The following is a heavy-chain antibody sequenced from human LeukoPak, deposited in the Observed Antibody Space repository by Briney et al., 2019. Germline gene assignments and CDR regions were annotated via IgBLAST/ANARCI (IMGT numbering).Heavy chain of an antibody. CDR1: GFTFSSYE. Sequence: GGSLRLSCAASGFTFSSYEMNWVRQAPGEGLEGVSYISSSGSTIYYADSVKGRFTISRDNAKNSLYLQMNSLRAEDTAVYYCARVDYYDSSGYYYGLFGYWGQGTLVTVSS. CDR2: ISSSGSTI. V-gene: IGHV3-48*03. J-gene: IGHJ4*02. CDR3: ARVDYYDSSGYYYGLFGY. D-gene: IGHD3-22*01.